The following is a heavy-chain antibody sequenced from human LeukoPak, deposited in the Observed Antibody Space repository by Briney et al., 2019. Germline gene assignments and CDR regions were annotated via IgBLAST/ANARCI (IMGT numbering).Heavy chain of an antibody. D-gene: IGHD3-3*01. J-gene: IGHJ4*02. Sequence: GGSLRLSCAASGFTFKTCSMNWVRQAPGKGLEWVSYISSSSSTIYYADSVKGRFTISRDNGKNALYLQMNSLRAEDTAVYYCARARRLRFLEWLLFYWGQGTLVTVSS. CDR3: ARARRLRFLEWLLFY. V-gene: IGHV3-48*04. CDR1: GFTFKTCS. CDR2: ISSSSSTI.